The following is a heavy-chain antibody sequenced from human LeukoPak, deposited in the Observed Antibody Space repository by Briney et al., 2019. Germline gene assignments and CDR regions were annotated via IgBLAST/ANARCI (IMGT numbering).Heavy chain of an antibody. V-gene: IGHV3-23*01. J-gene: IGHJ4*02. Sequence: GGSLRLSCVVSGFSVSNNYMSWVRQAPGKGLEWVSAISGSGGSTYYADSVKGRFTISRDNSKNTLYLQMNSLRAEDTAVYYCAKWAYPLYYYDSSGYYSDYWGQGTLVTVSS. CDR1: GFSVSNNY. CDR3: AKWAYPLYYYDSSGYYSDY. CDR2: ISGSGGST. D-gene: IGHD3-22*01.